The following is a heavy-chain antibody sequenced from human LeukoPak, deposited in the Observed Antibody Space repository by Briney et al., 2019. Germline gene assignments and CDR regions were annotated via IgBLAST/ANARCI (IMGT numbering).Heavy chain of an antibody. CDR1: GFTFSSYA. CDR3: ARVSGIAAAGDAFDI. Sequence: PGRSLRLSCAASGFTFSSYAMHWVRQAPGKGLEWVAVISYDGSNKYYADSVKGRFTISRDNSKNTLYLQMNSLRAEDTAVYYCARVSGIAAAGDAFDIWGQGTMVTVSS. J-gene: IGHJ3*02. D-gene: IGHD6-25*01. V-gene: IGHV3-30*04. CDR2: ISYDGSNK.